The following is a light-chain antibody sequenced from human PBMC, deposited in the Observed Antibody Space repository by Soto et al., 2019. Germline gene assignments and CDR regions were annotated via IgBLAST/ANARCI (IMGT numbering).Light chain of an antibody. Sequence: EIVITQSPTTLSVSPGGRATHSCRASQSVSSNLAWYQQKPGQAPRLLIYGASTRATGIPARFSGTGSGTEFTLTISSLQSEDFALYYCQQYNDWPLTFGQGTKVDI. V-gene: IGKV3-15*01. CDR2: GAS. CDR3: QQYNDWPLT. CDR1: QSVSSN. J-gene: IGKJ1*01.